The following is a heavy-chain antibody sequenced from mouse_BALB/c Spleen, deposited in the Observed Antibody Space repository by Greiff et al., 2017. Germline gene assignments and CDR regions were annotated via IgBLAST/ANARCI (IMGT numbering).Heavy chain of an antibody. V-gene: IGHV1-37*01. CDR2: INPYNGDT. CDR3: GRAGSPYDAMDD. J-gene: IGHJ4*01. Sequence: VQLKQSGPELVTPGASVKISCKASGYSFTGYFMNWVKQGHGKSLEWIGRINPYNGDTFYNQKFKGKATLTVDKSSSTAHMELLSLTSEDSAVYYCGRAGSPYDAMDDWGQGTSVTVSA. CDR1: GYSFTGYF.